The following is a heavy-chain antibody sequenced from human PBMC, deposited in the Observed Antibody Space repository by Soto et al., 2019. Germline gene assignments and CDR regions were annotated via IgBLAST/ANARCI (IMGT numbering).Heavy chain of an antibody. V-gene: IGHV3-23*01. CDR1: GFSFGTYA. D-gene: IGHD6-13*01. Sequence: EVQLLESGGGLVQPGGSLRLSCVASGFSFGTYAMTWVRQVPGKGLEWVSTISGGIGSTFYADSVKGRFTISRDISKNTLYLQMNGLRAEDTALYYCAKVTKRAAAGRYEYYKYGMDVWGQGTTVTVSS. CDR3: AKVTKRAAAGRYEYYKYGMDV. CDR2: ISGGIGST. J-gene: IGHJ6*02.